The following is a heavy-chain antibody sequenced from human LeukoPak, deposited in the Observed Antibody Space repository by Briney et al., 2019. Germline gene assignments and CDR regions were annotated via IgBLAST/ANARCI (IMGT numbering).Heavy chain of an antibody. CDR3: ARDSFSGSSLDY. D-gene: IGHD1-26*01. V-gene: IGHV3-20*04. CDR2: INWDGGST. Sequence: GGSLRLSCAASGFTFDEYGMSWVRQAPGKGLEWVSSINWDGGSTAYADSVQGRFTVSRDNAKNSLHLQMKSLRAEDTALYYCARDSFSGSSLDYWGQGTLVTVSS. J-gene: IGHJ4*02. CDR1: GFTFDEYG.